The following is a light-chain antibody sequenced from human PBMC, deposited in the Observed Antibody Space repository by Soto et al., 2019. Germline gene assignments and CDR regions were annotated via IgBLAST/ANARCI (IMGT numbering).Light chain of an antibody. CDR1: SGHSSYA. J-gene: IGLJ2*01. CDR2: LNNDGSH. V-gene: IGLV4-69*01. Sequence: QPVLTQPPSASASLGASVKLTCTLSSGHSSYAIAWHQKQPEKGPRYLMDLNNDGSHTKGDGIPDRFSGSSSGAERYLIISSLQSEDEADYHCSSYTTIKTVVFGGGTKLTVL. CDR3: SSYTTIKTVV.